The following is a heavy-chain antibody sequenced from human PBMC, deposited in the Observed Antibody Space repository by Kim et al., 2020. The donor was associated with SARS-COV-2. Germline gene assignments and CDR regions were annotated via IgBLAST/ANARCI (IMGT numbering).Heavy chain of an antibody. CDR2: IYYSGST. CDR1: GGSVSSGSYY. J-gene: IGHJ4*02. Sequence: SETLSLTYTVSGGSVSSGSYYWSWIRQPPGKGLEWIGYIYYSGSTNYNPSLKSRVTISVDTSKNQFSLKLSTVTAADTAVYYCARATQTKLWFGELSADPIHIWGQGTLVTVSS. D-gene: IGHD3-10*01. CDR3: ARATQTKLWFGELSADPIHI. V-gene: IGHV4-61*01.